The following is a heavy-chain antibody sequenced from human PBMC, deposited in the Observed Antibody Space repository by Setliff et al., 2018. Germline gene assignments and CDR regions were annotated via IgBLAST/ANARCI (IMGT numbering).Heavy chain of an antibody. D-gene: IGHD3-10*01. CDR3: ARGTLWFGEPIDY. V-gene: IGHV1-8*02. CDR2: MNPNSGNT. CDR1: GGTFSSYA. J-gene: IGHJ4*02. Sequence: ASVKVSCKASGGTFSSYAISWVRQAPGQGLEWMGWMNPNSGNTGYAQKFQGRVTMTRNTSIKTAYMELNSLRSEDTAVYYCARGTLWFGEPIDYWGQGTLVTVSS.